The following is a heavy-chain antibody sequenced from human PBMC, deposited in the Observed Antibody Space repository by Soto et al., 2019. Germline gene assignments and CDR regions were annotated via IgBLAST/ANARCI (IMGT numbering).Heavy chain of an antibody. CDR2: ISYDGSNK. J-gene: IGHJ3*02. V-gene: IGHV3-30-3*01. CDR1: GFTFSSYA. Sequence: QVQLVESGGGVVQPGRSLRLSCAASGFTFSSYAVHWVRQAPGKGLEWVAVISYDGSNKYYADSVKGRFTISRDNSKNTLYLQMNSLRAEDTAVYYCARDPTAAGYLGTFDIWGQGTMVTVSS. CDR3: ARDPTAAGYLGTFDI. D-gene: IGHD6-13*01.